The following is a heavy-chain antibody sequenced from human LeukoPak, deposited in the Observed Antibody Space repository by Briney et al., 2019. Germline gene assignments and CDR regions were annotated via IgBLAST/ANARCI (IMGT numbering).Heavy chain of an antibody. CDR3: ARAHGDYAAFPWFDP. Sequence: PSQTLSLTCTVSGGSISSGDYYWSWIRQPPGKGLEWIGYIYYSGSTYYNPSLKSRVTISVDTSKNQFSLKLSSVTAADTAVYYCARAHGDYAAFPWFDPWGQGTLVTVSS. J-gene: IGHJ5*02. CDR2: IYYSGST. CDR1: GGSISSGDYY. V-gene: IGHV4-30-4*01. D-gene: IGHD4-17*01.